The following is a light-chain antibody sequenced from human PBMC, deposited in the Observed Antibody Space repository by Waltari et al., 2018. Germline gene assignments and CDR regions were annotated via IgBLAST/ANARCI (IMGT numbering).Light chain of an antibody. CDR1: SSNVGRYNY. CDR2: EVN. Sequence: QSALTQPPSASGSPGQSVTISCTGTSSNVGRYNYVPWYQQHPGKAPQLTIYEVNKRPSGVPDRFSGSKSGNAASLTVSGLQAEDDADYFCSSYAGKNNVVFGGGTKLTVL. V-gene: IGLV2-8*01. CDR3: SSYAGKNNVV. J-gene: IGLJ3*02.